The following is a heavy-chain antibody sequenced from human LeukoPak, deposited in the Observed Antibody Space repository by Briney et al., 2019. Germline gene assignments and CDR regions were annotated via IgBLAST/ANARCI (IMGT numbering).Heavy chain of an antibody. D-gene: IGHD2-15*01. J-gene: IGHJ4*02. V-gene: IGHV3-48*04. CDR1: GFAFSSYS. CDR2: ISSSSSTI. CDR3: AKVQGGYLDY. Sequence: GGSLRLSCAASGFAFSSYSMNWVRQVPGKGLEWDSYISSSSSTIYYADSVKGRFTISRDNAKNSLYLQMNSLRAEDTAVYYCAKVQGGYLDYWGQGTLVTVSS.